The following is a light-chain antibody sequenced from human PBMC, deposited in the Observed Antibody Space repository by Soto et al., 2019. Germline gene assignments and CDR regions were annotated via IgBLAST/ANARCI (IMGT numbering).Light chain of an antibody. CDR3: QQYNNWPRWT. Sequence: EIVMTQSPATLSVSPGERATLSCRASQSFSSNLAWYQQRPGQAPRLLIYGASTRATGIPAMFSGSGSGTEFTLTISSLESEDVAVYYCQQYNNWPRWTFGQGTKVEIK. J-gene: IGKJ1*01. V-gene: IGKV3-15*01. CDR1: QSFSSN. CDR2: GAS.